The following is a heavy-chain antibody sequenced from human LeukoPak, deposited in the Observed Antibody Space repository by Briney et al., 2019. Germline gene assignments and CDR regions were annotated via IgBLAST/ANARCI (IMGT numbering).Heavy chain of an antibody. Sequence: SETLSLTCTVSGGSISSYYWSWIRQPPGKGLEWIGYIYYSGSTNYNPSLKSRVTISVDTSKNQFSLKLSSVTAADTAVYYCARTLWELRAFDIWGQGTMVTVSS. CDR2: IYYSGST. D-gene: IGHD1-26*01. CDR1: GGSISSYY. V-gene: IGHV4-59*12. J-gene: IGHJ3*02. CDR3: ARTLWELRAFDI.